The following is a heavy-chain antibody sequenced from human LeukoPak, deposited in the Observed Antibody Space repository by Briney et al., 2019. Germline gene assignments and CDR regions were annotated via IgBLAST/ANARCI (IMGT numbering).Heavy chain of an antibody. CDR1: GGSISSGDYY. CDR2: IYYSGST. CDR3: ARGEGDVGPADY. V-gene: IGHV4-30-4*08. Sequence: PSQTLSLTCTVSGGSISSGDYYWSWIRQPPGKGLEWIGYIYYSGSTYYNPSLKSRVTISEDTSKNQFSLKLSSVTAADTAVYYCARGEGDVGPADYWGQGTLVTVSS. D-gene: IGHD2-21*01. J-gene: IGHJ4*02.